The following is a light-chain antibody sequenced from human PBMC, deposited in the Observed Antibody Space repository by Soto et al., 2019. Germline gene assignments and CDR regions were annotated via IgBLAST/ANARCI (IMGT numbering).Light chain of an antibody. Sequence: QSVLPQPPSVSGAPGQRVTISCTGTSSNIGAGYDVHWYQQLPGTAPKLLIYTNRNRPSGVPDRFSGSKSGTSASLAITGLQAEDEADYYCQSYDSSLREVFGTGTKVTVL. CDR2: TNR. CDR3: QSYDSSLREV. CDR1: SSNIGAGYD. J-gene: IGLJ1*01. V-gene: IGLV1-40*01.